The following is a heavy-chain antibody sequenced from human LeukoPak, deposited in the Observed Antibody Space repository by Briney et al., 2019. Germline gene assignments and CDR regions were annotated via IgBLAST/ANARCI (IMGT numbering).Heavy chain of an antibody. V-gene: IGHV4-59*01. CDR1: DDSITMYY. Sequence: SETLSLTCSVSDDSITMYYWTWIRQPPGKGLEWIGYVDHTGSTNFNPSLNGRVSISRDTSKNLFSLRLRSVTAADTAVYYCARWETRYFDYWGQGILVTVSS. D-gene: IGHD1-26*01. CDR2: VDHTGST. CDR3: ARWETRYFDY. J-gene: IGHJ4*02.